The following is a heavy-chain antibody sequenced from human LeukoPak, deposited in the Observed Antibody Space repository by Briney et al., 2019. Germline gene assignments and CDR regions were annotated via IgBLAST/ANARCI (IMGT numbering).Heavy chain of an antibody. CDR1: GFTFSSYE. CDR3: ARVGYSSSWDDY. J-gene: IGHJ4*02. D-gene: IGHD6-13*01. CDR2: ISSSGSTI. V-gene: IGHV3-48*03. Sequence: GGSLRLSCAASGFTFSSYEMNWVRQAPGKGLEWVSYISSSGSTIYYADSVKGRFTISRDNAKNSLYLQMNSLRAEDTAVYYCARVGYSSSWDDYWGQGTLVTVSS.